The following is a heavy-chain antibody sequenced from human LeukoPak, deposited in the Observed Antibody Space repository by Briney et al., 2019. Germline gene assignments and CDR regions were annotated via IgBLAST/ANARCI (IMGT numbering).Heavy chain of an antibody. J-gene: IGHJ4*02. CDR2: ISYDGAIK. V-gene: IGHV3-30*04. Sequence: PGGSLRLSCAASGFTFSTYIMHWVRQAPGKGLEWVAVISYDGAIKYYADSVKGRFTISRDNSKNTLYLQMNTLRGGDTAVYYCARGDTGSRWPNFDYWGQGTLVTVSS. CDR1: GFTFSTYI. D-gene: IGHD6-13*01. CDR3: ARGDTGSRWPNFDY.